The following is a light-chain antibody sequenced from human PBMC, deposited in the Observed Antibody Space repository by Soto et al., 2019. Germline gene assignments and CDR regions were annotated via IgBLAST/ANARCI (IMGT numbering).Light chain of an antibody. CDR1: QSVSSSY. V-gene: IGKV3-20*01. CDR3: QQYGSSPPRFT. J-gene: IGKJ3*01. Sequence: EIVLTQSPGTLSLSPGERATLSCRASQSVSSSYLAWYQQKPGQAPRLLIYGASSRATGIPDRFSGSGSGTDFTLTISRLEPEDFVVYYCQQYGSSPPRFTFGPGTKVDV. CDR2: GAS.